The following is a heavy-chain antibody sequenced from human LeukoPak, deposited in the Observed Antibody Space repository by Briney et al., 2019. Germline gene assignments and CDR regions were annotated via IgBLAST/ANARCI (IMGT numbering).Heavy chain of an antibody. D-gene: IGHD5-18*01. Sequence: GGSLRLSCAASGFTFSSYSMNWVRQAPGKGLEWVSSISNSSSYIYYADSVKGRFTISRDNAKNSLYLQMNSLRAEDTAVYYCARDHGYSYGYGDWFDPWGQGTLVTVSS. CDR1: GFTFSSYS. CDR3: ARDHGYSYGYGDWFDP. V-gene: IGHV3-21*01. J-gene: IGHJ5*02. CDR2: ISNSSSYI.